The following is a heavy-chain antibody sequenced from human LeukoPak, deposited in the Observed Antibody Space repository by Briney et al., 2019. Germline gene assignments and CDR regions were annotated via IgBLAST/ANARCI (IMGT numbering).Heavy chain of an antibody. D-gene: IGHD6-19*01. CDR2: IYSGGGT. Sequence: PGGSLRLSCAASGFTVSSNYMSWVRQAPGKGLEWVSVIYSGGGTYYADSVKGRFTISRDNSKNTLYLQMNSLRAEDTAVYYCARAAGDGGWFLNPFDYWGQGTLVTVSS. V-gene: IGHV3-53*01. J-gene: IGHJ4*02. CDR3: ARAAGDGGWFLNPFDY. CDR1: GFTVSSNY.